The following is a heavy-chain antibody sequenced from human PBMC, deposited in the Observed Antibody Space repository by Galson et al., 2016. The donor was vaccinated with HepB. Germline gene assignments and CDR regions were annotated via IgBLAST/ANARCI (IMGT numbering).Heavy chain of an antibody. CDR2: ISRNNYI. CDR1: GVTFSSYS. J-gene: IGHJ6*02. D-gene: IGHD2-15*01. CDR3: AKDTGHCSGGVCYSPRGMDV. V-gene: IGHV3-21*01. Sequence: SLRLSCAASGVTFSSYSLNWVHQDPGKGLEWVSSISRNNYIYYADSVPGRFTISRDNAKNSLYLQMHSLRAEDTAVYYCAKDTGHCSGGVCYSPRGMDVWGQGTTATVSS.